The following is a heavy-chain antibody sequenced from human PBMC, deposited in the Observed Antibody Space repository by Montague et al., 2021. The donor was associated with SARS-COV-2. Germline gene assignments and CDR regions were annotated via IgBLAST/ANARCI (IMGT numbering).Heavy chain of an antibody. V-gene: IGHV4-38-2*01. D-gene: IGHD5-12*01. Sequence: SETLSLTCSVSGFSISSGFYWAWIRQSPGKGPEWICTVYHSGYTXXNPSLKGRVTVSIDTSKNQFSLTVTSVTAADTAVYFCARRGYTGSDYFDYWGQGTLVTVSS. CDR2: VYHSGYT. CDR1: GFSISSGFY. J-gene: IGHJ4*02. CDR3: ARRGYTGSDYFDY.